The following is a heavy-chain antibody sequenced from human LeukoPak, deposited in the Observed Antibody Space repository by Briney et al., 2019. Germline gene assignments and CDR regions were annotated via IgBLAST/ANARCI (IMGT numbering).Heavy chain of an antibody. J-gene: IGHJ3*02. V-gene: IGHV3-33*01. CDR3: ARDLGGSYGGGGAFDI. CDR2: IWYDGSNK. CDR1: GFTFSSYG. D-gene: IGHD1-26*01. Sequence: GGSLRLSCAASGFTFSSYGMHWVRQAPGKGLEWVAVIWYDGSNKFYADSVKGRFTISRDNSKNTLYLQMNSLRAEDSAVYYCARDLGGSYGGGGAFDIWGQGTMVTVSS.